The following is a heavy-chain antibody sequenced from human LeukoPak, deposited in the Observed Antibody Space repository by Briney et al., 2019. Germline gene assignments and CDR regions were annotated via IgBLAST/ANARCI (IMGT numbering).Heavy chain of an antibody. J-gene: IGHJ5*02. Sequence: ASVRVSCKSSGYTFTDYDINWVRQAAGQGLEWMGWISAYNGNTNYAQKLQGRVTMTTDTSTSTAYMELRSLRSDDTAVYYCARGYYDSSGYAPWGQGTLVTVSS. CDR1: GYTFTDYD. CDR2: ISAYNGNT. D-gene: IGHD3-22*01. CDR3: ARGYYDSSGYAP. V-gene: IGHV1-18*01.